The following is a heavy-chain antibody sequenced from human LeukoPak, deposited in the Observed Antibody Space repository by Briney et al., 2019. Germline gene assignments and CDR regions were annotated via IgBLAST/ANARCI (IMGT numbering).Heavy chain of an antibody. CDR2: INHSGST. D-gene: IGHD2-2*02. J-gene: IGHJ4*02. Sequence: SETLSLTCAVYGGSFSGYYWSWLRQPPGKGLEWIGEINHSGSTNYNPSLKSRVTISVDTSKNQFSLKLSSVTAADTAVYYCARGLSPDIVVVPAAILPGYWGQGTLVTVSS. CDR3: ARGLSPDIVVVPAAILPGY. CDR1: GGSFSGYY. V-gene: IGHV4-34*01.